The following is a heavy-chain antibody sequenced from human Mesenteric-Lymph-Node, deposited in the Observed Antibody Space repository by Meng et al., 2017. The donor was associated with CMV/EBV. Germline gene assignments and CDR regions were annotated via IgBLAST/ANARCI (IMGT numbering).Heavy chain of an antibody. D-gene: IGHD6-13*01. CDR2: ISYDGNNK. J-gene: IGHJ4*02. Sequence: GGSLRLSCAASGITFSGYAMHWVRQSPGKGLEWVSFISYDGNNKDYVDSVKGRFTISRDNSKNTLYLQMNRLRAEDTAVYYCAKVDSGSWYRGFFDYWGQGTLVTVSS. CDR1: GITFSGYA. CDR3: AKVDSGSWYRGFFDY. V-gene: IGHV3-30-3*01.